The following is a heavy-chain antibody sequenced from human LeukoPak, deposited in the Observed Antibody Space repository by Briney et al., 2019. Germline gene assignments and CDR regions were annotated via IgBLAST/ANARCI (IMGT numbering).Heavy chain of an antibody. CDR1: GCTFSSYA. CDR3: ARERRDYDYVWGSYRTSYHLDY. Sequence: SVKVSCKASGCTFSSYAINWVRQAPGQGLEWMGGIIPIFGTANYAQKFKGRVTITADKSTSTAYMELSSLRSEDTAVYYCARERRDYDYVWGSYRTSYHLDYWGQGTLVTVSS. CDR2: IIPIFGTA. J-gene: IGHJ4*02. D-gene: IGHD3-16*02. V-gene: IGHV1-69*06.